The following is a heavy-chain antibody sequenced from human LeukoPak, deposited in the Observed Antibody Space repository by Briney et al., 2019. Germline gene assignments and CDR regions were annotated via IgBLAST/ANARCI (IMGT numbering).Heavy chain of an antibody. CDR3: ARDNRSSGPDY. CDR1: GGSISSGSYY. J-gene: IGHJ4*02. CDR2: IYTSGST. V-gene: IGHV4-61*02. Sequence: SQTLSLTCTVSGGSISSGSYYWSWIRQPAGKGLEWIGRIYTSGSTNYNPSLKSRVTISVDTSKNQFSPKLSSVTAADTAVYYCARDNRSSGPDYWGQGTLVTVSS. D-gene: IGHD6-19*01.